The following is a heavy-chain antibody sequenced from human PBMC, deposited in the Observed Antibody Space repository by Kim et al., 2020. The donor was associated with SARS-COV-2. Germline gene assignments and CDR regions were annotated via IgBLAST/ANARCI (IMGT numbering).Heavy chain of an antibody. V-gene: IGHV4-31*02. CDR3: ARDKGGYCDDNWYFDL. J-gene: IGHJ2*01. D-gene: IGHD1-26*01. Sequence: LKSRVTISVNTSNNQFSLKLSSVAAEDTAVYYCARDKGGYCDDNWYFDLWGRGTLVTVSS.